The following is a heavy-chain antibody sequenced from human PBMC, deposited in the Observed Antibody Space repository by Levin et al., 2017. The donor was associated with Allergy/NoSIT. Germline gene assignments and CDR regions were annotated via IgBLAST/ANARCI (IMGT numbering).Heavy chain of an antibody. CDR3: ARDIGHCSTGTCYSESHFDY. Sequence: LSLPCAGSGFPFSTSGIHWVRQAPDKGLEWVAFIWNHGRETYYADSVKGRFTISRDNSQSTVYLQMNNLRAGDMGVYYCARDIGHCSTGTCYSESHFDYWGQGTLVTVSS. V-gene: IGHV3-33*01. D-gene: IGHD2-15*01. CDR2: IWNHGRET. J-gene: IGHJ4*02. CDR1: GFPFSTSG.